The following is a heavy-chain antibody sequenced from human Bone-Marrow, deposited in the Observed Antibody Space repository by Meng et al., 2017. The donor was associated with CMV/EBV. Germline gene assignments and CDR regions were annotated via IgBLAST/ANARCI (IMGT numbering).Heavy chain of an antibody. V-gene: IGHV1-69*05. Sequence: SVKVSCKASGGTFSSYAISWVRQAPGQGLEWMGGIIPIFGTANYAQRFQGRVTITTDESTSTAYMELSSLRSEDTAVYYCARGRVGATRRAFDIWGQGTMVTVSS. CDR1: GGTFSSYA. J-gene: IGHJ3*02. CDR2: IIPIFGTA. D-gene: IGHD1-26*01. CDR3: ARGRVGATRRAFDI.